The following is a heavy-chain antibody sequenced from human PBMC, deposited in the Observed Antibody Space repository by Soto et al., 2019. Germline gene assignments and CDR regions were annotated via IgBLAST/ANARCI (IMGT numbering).Heavy chain of an antibody. D-gene: IGHD6-19*01. J-gene: IGHJ5*02. Sequence: PVGSLRLSCAASGFTFSSYGMHWVRQAPGKGLEWVAVISYDGSNKYYADSVKGRFTISRDNSKNTLYLQMNSLRAEDTAVYYCAKDRAVESSGWYINWFDPWGQGTLVTVSS. V-gene: IGHV3-30*18. CDR3: AKDRAVESSGWYINWFDP. CDR1: GFTFSSYG. CDR2: ISYDGSNK.